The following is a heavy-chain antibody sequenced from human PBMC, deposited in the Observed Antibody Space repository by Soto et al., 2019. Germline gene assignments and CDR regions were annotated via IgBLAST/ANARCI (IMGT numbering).Heavy chain of an antibody. Sequence: PSETLSLTCTVSGGSVSSGSYYWSWIRQPPGKGLEWIGYIYYSGSTNYNPSLKSRVTISVDTSKNQFSLKLSSVTAADTAVYYCARGVLSSSCSQTFNWFDPWGQGTLVTVSS. D-gene: IGHD6-13*01. CDR1: GGSVSSGSYY. CDR2: IYYSGST. CDR3: ARGVLSSSCSQTFNWFDP. V-gene: IGHV4-61*01. J-gene: IGHJ5*02.